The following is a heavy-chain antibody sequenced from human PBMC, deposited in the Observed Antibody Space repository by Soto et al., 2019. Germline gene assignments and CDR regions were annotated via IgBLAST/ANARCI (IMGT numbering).Heavy chain of an antibody. Sequence: QVQLVQSGAEVKKPGSSVKVSCKASGGTFSSYAISWVRQAPGQGLEWMGGIIPIFGTANYAQKFQGRVTITADESTRAGYVERRSLGSECTAVYCCAAPYGSGSDYNGFDYWGQGTLVTVSS. CDR2: IIPIFGTA. CDR3: AAPYGSGSDYNGFDY. V-gene: IGHV1-69*12. D-gene: IGHD3-10*01. J-gene: IGHJ4*02. CDR1: GGTFSSYA.